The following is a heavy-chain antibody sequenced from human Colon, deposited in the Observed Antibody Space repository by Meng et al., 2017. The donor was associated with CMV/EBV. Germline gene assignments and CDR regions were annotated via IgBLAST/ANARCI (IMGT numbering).Heavy chain of an antibody. J-gene: IGHJ3*02. CDR2: IDSDGITT. V-gene: IGHV3-74*01. CDR3: AKLIAARPDAFDI. D-gene: IGHD6-6*01. CDR1: GFTFSSYW. Sequence: GGSLRLSCAASGFTFSSYWMHWVRQTPGKGLVWVSRIDSDGITTRYADSVKGRFTFSRDNAKNTMSLQLNSLRAEDTAVYYCAKLIAARPDAFDIWGQGTMVTVSS.